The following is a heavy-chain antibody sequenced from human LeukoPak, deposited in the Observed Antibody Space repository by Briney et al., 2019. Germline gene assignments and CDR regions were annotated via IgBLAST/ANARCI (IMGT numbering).Heavy chain of an antibody. V-gene: IGHV1-69*10. CDR1: GYTFTDYW. CDR3: ARDFWGTMVRAASMDV. D-gene: IGHD3-10*01. CDR2: IIPSFGIP. J-gene: IGHJ6*02. Sequence: ASVKVSCKASGYTFTDYWIHWVRQAPGQGLEWVGSIIPSFGIPSYAQKFKGRVTISADTSTTTAFMDLTSLRSEDTAVYYCARDFWGTMVRAASMDVWGQGTTVTVSS.